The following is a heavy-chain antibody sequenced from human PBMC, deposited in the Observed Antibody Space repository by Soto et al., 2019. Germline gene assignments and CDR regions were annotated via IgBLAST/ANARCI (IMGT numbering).Heavy chain of an antibody. D-gene: IGHD2-8*01. CDR3: ARDPGYCTNGVCPIFDF. Sequence: SETLSLTCDVSGYSISSGYYWGSIRQPPGKGLEWIGGVYHSGRSQYDPSLKTRVTISVDTSENQFSLKLTSVTAADTAVYFCARDPGYCTNGVCPIFDFWGQGLLVTVS. CDR1: GYSISSGYY. J-gene: IGHJ4*02. V-gene: IGHV4-38-2*02. CDR2: VYHSGRS.